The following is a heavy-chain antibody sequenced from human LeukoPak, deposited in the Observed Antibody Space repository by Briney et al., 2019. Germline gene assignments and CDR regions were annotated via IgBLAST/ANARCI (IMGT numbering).Heavy chain of an antibody. CDR1: GYTFTSYG. V-gene: IGHV1-18*01. J-gene: IGHJ4*02. CDR3: ARGRWSATTASYYLDF. Sequence: ASVKVSCTAFGYTFTSYGISWVRQAPGQGLEWMGWISAYNGNTNYAQKLQGRVTMTTDTSTSTAYMELRSLRSDDTAVYYCARGRWSATTASYYLDFWGQGTLVTVSS. D-gene: IGHD5-24*01. CDR2: ISAYNGNT.